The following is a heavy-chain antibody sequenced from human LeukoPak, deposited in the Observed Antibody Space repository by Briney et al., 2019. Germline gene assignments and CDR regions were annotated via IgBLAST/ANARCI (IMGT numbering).Heavy chain of an antibody. CDR1: GYTFTSYY. Sequence: GASVKVSCKASGYTFTSYYMHWVRQAPGQGLEWMGIINPSGGSTSYAQKFQGRVTMTRDTSTSTVYMELSSLRSEDTAVYFCAKTLLTTRPFDYWGQGALVTVSS. V-gene: IGHV1-46*01. D-gene: IGHD6-6*01. CDR2: INPSGGST. J-gene: IGHJ4*02. CDR3: AKTLLTTRPFDY.